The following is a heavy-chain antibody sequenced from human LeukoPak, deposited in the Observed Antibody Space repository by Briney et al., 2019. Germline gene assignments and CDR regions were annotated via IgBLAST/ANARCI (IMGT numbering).Heavy chain of an antibody. Sequence: PGGSLRLSCAASGFTFSSYGMHWVRQAPGKGLGWVAFIRYDGSNKYYADSVKGRFTISRDNSKNTLYLQMNSLRAEDTAVYYCAKDGGYCSSTSCDEDYWGQGTLVTVSS. CDR2: IRYDGSNK. J-gene: IGHJ4*02. CDR3: AKDGGYCSSTSCDEDY. CDR1: GFTFSSYG. V-gene: IGHV3-30*02. D-gene: IGHD2-2*03.